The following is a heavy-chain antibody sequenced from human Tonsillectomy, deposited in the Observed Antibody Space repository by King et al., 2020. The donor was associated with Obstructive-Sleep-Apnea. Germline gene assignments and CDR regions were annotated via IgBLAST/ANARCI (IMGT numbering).Heavy chain of an antibody. D-gene: IGHD3-10*01. CDR3: ARAKWFGELSPRDFDS. J-gene: IGHJ4*03. V-gene: IGHV3-30-3*01. CDR2: ISFDGINK. Sequence: QEQLVQSGGGVVQPGRSLRLSCAASGFTFSSYAMHWVRQAPGKGLEWVAVISFDGINKSSTDSVKDRFIISRDNSKNTLYLQVNSLRAEDTAVYYCARAKWFGELSPRDFDSWGPG. CDR1: GFTFSSYA.